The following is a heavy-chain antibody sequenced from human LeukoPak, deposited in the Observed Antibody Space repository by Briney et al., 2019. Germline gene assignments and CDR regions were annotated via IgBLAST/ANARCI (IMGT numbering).Heavy chain of an antibody. Sequence: GGSLRLSCAASGFTVSSNYMSWVRQAPGKGLEWVSVIYSGGSTYYADSVKGRFTISRDNSKNTLYLQMNSLRAADTAVYYCARDCGGDCYYAFDIWGQGTMVTVSS. CDR2: IYSGGST. CDR1: GFTVSSNY. CDR3: ARDCGGDCYYAFDI. J-gene: IGHJ3*02. V-gene: IGHV3-53*01. D-gene: IGHD2-21*01.